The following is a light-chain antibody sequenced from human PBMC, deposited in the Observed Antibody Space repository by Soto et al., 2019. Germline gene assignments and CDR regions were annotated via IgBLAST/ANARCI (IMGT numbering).Light chain of an antibody. CDR2: DAY. CDR3: QQLKTYPWT. Sequence: EIVLTQSPDTLSLSPGETATLSCRASQTVIHNYLAWHQQKPGQDPRLLIFDAYTRATGIPARFSGGGSGTEFTLTISSLQPEDFASYFCQQLKTYPWTFGQGTKVDI. J-gene: IGKJ1*01. V-gene: IGKV3D-20*02. CDR1: QTVIHNY.